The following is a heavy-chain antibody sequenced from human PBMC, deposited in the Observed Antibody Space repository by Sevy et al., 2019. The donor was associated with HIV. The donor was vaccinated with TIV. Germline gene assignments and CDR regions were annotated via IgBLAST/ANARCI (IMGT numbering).Heavy chain of an antibody. J-gene: IGHJ4*02. CDR1: GFTFDDYA. CDR3: AKYEGYYDVLTGHPDY. V-gene: IGHV3-9*01. Sequence: GGSLRLSCAASGFTFDDYAMHWVRQAPGKGLEWVSGIRWKSGSIGYADSVKGRFTISRDNAKNSLYLQMNRLGAEDTALYYCAKYEGYYDVLTGHPDYWGQGTLVTVSS. CDR2: IRWKSGSI. D-gene: IGHD3-9*01.